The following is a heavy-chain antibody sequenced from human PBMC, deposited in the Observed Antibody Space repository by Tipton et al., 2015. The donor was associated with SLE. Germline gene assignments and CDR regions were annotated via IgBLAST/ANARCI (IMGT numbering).Heavy chain of an antibody. V-gene: IGHV4-38-2*01. J-gene: IGHJ3*02. CDR3: GRSSAKYYHSFDI. CDR1: GFTFSSYW. CDR2: IYHSGTT. Sequence: QLVQSGGGLVQPGGSLRLSCAASGFTFSSYWMSWVRQAPGKGLEWIGSIYHSGTTNYTPSLKSRVTISRDTSKNRFSLKLTSVPAADSAVYYCGRSSAKYYHSFDIWGQGTMVTVSS. D-gene: IGHD2/OR15-2a*01.